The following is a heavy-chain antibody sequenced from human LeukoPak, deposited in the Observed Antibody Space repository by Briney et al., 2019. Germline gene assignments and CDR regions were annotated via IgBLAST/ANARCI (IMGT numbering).Heavy chain of an antibody. D-gene: IGHD4-17*01. V-gene: IGHV3-21*01. CDR3: AVPYGDPDAFDI. CDR2: ISSSSSYI. Sequence: GGSLRLSCAASGFTFSSYAMSWVRQAPGKGLEWVSSISSSSSYIYYADSVKGRFTISRDNAKNSLYLQMNSLRAEDTAVYYCAVPYGDPDAFDIWGQGTMVTVSS. J-gene: IGHJ3*02. CDR1: GFTFSSYA.